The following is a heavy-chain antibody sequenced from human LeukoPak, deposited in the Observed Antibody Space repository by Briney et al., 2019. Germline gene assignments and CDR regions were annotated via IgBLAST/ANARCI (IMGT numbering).Heavy chain of an antibody. CDR2: LYGDGRV. Sequence: GGSLRLTCAASGFIVSSTYITWVRQAPGKGLQWVSILYGDGRVFHADSVKGRFTISRDNSKNTAYLQMNNLGVEDTAVYYCARVRIAEVGNWFDPWGQGTLVTVSS. V-gene: IGHV3-66*01. CDR3: ARVRIAEVGNWFDP. D-gene: IGHD6-13*01. CDR1: GFIVSSTY. J-gene: IGHJ5*02.